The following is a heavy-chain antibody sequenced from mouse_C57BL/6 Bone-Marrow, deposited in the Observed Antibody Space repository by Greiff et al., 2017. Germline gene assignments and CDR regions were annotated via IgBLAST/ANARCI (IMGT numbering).Heavy chain of an antibody. Sequence: VQLQQPGAELVKPGASVKMSCKASGYTFTSYWITWVKQRPGQGLEWIGWIDPENGDTEYASKFQGKATITADPSSNTAYLQLSSLTSEDTAVXCCTPTVVAKGGYWGQGTTLTVSS. D-gene: IGHD1-1*01. V-gene: IGHV14-4*01. CDR2: IDPENGDT. CDR3: TPTVVAKGGY. J-gene: IGHJ2*01. CDR1: GYTFTSYW.